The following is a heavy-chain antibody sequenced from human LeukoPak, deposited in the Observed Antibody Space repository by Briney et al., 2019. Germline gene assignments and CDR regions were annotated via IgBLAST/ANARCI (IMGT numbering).Heavy chain of an antibody. V-gene: IGHV4-34*01. J-gene: IGHJ4*02. CDR1: GGSFSGYY. Sequence: SETLSLTCAVYGGSFSGYYWSWIRQPPGKGLEWIGEINHSGSTNYNPSLKSRVTISVDTSKNQFSLKLSSVTAADTAVYYCARVHGAGSEYYFDYWGQGTLVTVSS. CDR2: INHSGST. D-gene: IGHD3-10*01. CDR3: ARVHGAGSEYYFDY.